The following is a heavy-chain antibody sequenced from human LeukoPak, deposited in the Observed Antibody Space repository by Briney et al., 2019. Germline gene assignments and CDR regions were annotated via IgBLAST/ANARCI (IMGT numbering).Heavy chain of an antibody. V-gene: IGHV4-31*03. D-gene: IGHD3-10*01. CDR3: ARFRPANAYGSGSYSEGDAFDI. CDR2: IYHSGST. J-gene: IGHJ3*02. Sequence: SETLSLTCTVSGGSISSGGYYWSWIRQHPGKGLEWIGYIYHSGSTYYNPSLKSRVTISVDTSKNQFSLKLSSVTAADTAVYYCARFRPANAYGSGSYSEGDAFDIWGQGTMVTVSS. CDR1: GGSISSGGYY.